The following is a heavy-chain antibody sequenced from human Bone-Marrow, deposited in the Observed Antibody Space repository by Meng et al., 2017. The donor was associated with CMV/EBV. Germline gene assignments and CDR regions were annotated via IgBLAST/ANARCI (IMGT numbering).Heavy chain of an antibody. CDR3: ARGDVVVPAAHYYYYGMDV. V-gene: IGHV1-8*03. CDR1: GYTFTSYD. J-gene: IGHJ6*02. CDR2: MNPNSGNT. Sequence: ASVKVSCKASGYTFTSYDINWVRQATGQGLEWMGWMNPNSGNTGYAQKFQGRVTITRNTSISTAYMELSSLRSEDTAVYYCARGDVVVPAAHYYYYGMDVWGQGTTVTVSS. D-gene: IGHD2-2*01.